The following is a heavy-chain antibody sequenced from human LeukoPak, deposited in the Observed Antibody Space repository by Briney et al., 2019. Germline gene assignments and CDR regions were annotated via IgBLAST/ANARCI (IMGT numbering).Heavy chain of an antibody. J-gene: IGHJ4*02. V-gene: IGHV3-48*02. CDR1: DFTFSTYT. CDR3: ARARRYRSSWYHDY. Sequence: GGSLRLSCAASDFTFSTYTMNWVRQAPGKGLDWVSYISSSSSTIYYADSVKGRFTISRDNANNSLYLQMNSLRDEDTAVYYCARARRYRSSWYHDYWGQGSLVTVSS. D-gene: IGHD6-13*01. CDR2: ISSSSSTI.